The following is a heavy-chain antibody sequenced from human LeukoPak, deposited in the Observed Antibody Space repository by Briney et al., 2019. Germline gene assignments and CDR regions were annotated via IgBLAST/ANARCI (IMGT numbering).Heavy chain of an antibody. V-gene: IGHV4-34*01. J-gene: IGHJ5*02. Sequence: PSETLSLTCAVYGGSFSGYYWSWIRQPPGKGLEWIGEINHSGSTNYNPSLKSRVTISVDTSKNQFSLKLSSVTAADTAVYYCARTLPGLEVATIRVYWFDPWGQGTLVTVSS. D-gene: IGHD5-24*01. CDR2: INHSGST. CDR3: ARTLPGLEVATIRVYWFDP. CDR1: GGSFSGYY.